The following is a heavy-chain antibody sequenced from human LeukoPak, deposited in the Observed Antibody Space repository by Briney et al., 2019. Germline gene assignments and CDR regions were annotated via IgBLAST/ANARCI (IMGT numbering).Heavy chain of an antibody. J-gene: IGHJ4*02. CDR2: IKQDGSEK. D-gene: IGHD3-10*01. CDR3: ARRRIYYGSGSYYKNFDY. V-gene: IGHV3-7*01. CDR1: GFTFSSYW. Sequence: PGGSLGLSCAASGFTFSSYWMSWVRQAPGKGLEWVANIKQDGSEKYYVDSVKGRFTISRDSAKNSLYLQMNSLRAEDTAVYYCARRRIYYGSGSYYKNFDYWGQGTLVTVSS.